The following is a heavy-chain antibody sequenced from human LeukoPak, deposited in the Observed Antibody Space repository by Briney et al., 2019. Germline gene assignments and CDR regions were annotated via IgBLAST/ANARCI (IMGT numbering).Heavy chain of an antibody. Sequence: ASVKVSCKASGYTFTGYYLHWVRQAPGQGLDWMGWINPNSGVTNYAQRFQGRVTMTRDTSINTASMDLSSLISDDTAMYYCARERPGRYGLGVWGQGTTVIVSS. V-gene: IGHV1-2*02. CDR1: GYTFTGYY. D-gene: IGHD1-26*01. CDR2: INPNSGVT. CDR3: ARERPGRYGLGV. J-gene: IGHJ6*02.